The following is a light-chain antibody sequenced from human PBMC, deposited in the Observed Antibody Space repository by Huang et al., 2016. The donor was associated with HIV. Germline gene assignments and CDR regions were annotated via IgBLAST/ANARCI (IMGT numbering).Light chain of an antibody. CDR1: QNINSW. V-gene: IGKV1-5*03. Sequence: DVQMTQSPSTLSASVGDRVTITRRASQNINSWLAWYQQKPGKAPKLLIYKASYVESGVPSRFSGGGSGTDFTLTIDSLQPDDFATYYCQQYNTYSQLTFGGGTKVDI. J-gene: IGKJ4*01. CDR3: QQYNTYSQLT. CDR2: KAS.